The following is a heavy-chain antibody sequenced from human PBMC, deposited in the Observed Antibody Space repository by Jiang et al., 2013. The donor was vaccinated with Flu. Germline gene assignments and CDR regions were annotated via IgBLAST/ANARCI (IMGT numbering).Heavy chain of an antibody. Sequence: PGLVKPSETLSLTCTVSDGSLTINGYYWSWIRQPPGEGLEWIGYIYHSGSTNYNPSLKSRVTMSVDTSKNQFSLNLSSVTAADTAVYYCARQTLYCGSSRCSAGRFYYIYAMDVWGPGATVTVSS. D-gene: IGHD2-2*01. V-gene: IGHV4-61*08. CDR1: DGSLTINGYY. J-gene: IGHJ6*02. CDR3: ARQTLYCGSSRCSAGRFYYIYAMDV. CDR2: IYHSGST.